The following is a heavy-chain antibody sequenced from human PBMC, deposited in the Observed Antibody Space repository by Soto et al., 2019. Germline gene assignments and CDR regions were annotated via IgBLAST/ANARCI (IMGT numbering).Heavy chain of an antibody. CDR1: GGSISSSRYY. V-gene: IGHV4-39*01. D-gene: IGHD5-12*01. CDR3: VGSIGAFWFDP. J-gene: IGHJ5*02. CDR2: ISYSGSP. Sequence: PSETLSLTCTVSGGSISSSRYYWGWIRQTPEKGLEWIGSISYSGSPYYNPSLKSPVTMSVDTSNNQFSLKLGSVTAADTAVYYCVGSIGAFWFDPWGQGTLVTVSS.